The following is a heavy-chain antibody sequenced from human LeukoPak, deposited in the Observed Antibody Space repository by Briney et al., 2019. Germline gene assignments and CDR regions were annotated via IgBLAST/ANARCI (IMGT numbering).Heavy chain of an antibody. CDR1: GYTFTSYA. J-gene: IGHJ4*02. V-gene: IGHV1-18*01. Sequence: GASVKVSCKASGYTFTSYAMNWVRQAPGQGLEWMGWISTLNGITNYAQKLQGRVTMTTDTSTSTAYMELRSLRSDDTAVYYCMRSVIPFGYWGQGTLVTVSS. CDR2: ISTLNGIT. CDR3: MRSVIPFGY. D-gene: IGHD3-16*02.